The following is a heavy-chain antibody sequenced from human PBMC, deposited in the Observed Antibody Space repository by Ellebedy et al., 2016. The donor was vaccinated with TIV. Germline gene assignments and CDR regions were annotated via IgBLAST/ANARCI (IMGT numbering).Heavy chain of an antibody. CDR1: GGSISSYY. J-gene: IGHJ4*02. CDR3: ARDTAMI. CDR2: IYYSGST. Sequence: MPSETLSLTCTVPGGSISSYYWSWIRQPPGKGLEWIGYIYYSGSTNYNPSLKSRVTISVDTSKNQFSLKPSSVTAADTAVYYCARDTAMIWGQGTLVTVSS. D-gene: IGHD5-18*01. V-gene: IGHV4-59*01.